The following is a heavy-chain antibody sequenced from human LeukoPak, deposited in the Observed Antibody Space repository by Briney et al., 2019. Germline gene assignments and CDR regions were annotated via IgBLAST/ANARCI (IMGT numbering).Heavy chain of an antibody. CDR3: VRDVPQGGSGSHRIGP. J-gene: IGHJ5*02. D-gene: IGHD3-10*01. CDR2: ISSRSSTI. Sequence: GGSLRLSCAASGFTFSTYNMNWVRQAPGKGLEWVSYISSRSSTIYYADSVKGRFTISRDNAKNSLYLQMNSLRDEDTAVYYCVRDVPQGGSGSHRIGPWGQGTLVTVSS. CDR1: GFTFSTYN. V-gene: IGHV3-48*02.